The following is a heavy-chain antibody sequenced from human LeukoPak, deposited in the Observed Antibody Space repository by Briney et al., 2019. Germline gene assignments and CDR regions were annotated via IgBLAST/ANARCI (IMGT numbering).Heavy chain of an antibody. V-gene: IGHV1-69*01. J-gene: IGHJ4*02. CDR3: AREPRLRYFDWLPNYFDY. CDR1: GGTFSSYA. D-gene: IGHD3-9*01. Sequence: SVKVSCKASGGTFSSYAISWVRQAPGQGLEWMGGIIPIFGTANYAQEFQGRVTITADESTSTAYMELSSLRSEDTAVYYCAREPRLRYFDWLPNYFDYWGQGTLVTVSS. CDR2: IIPIFGTA.